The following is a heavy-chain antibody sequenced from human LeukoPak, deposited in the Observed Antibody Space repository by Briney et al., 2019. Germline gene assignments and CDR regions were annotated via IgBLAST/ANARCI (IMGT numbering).Heavy chain of an antibody. Sequence: SETLSLTCAVSGGSFSDYDWSWIRQPPGKGLEWIGEINQSGSTNDNPSLKSRVTMSVDTSKSQFSLNLRSVTAADTAVYYYARYVPVKTGTTRASFDSWGQGTLVTVSS. CDR3: ARYVPVKTGTTRASFDS. D-gene: IGHD1-1*01. CDR2: INQSGST. J-gene: IGHJ4*02. CDR1: GGSFSDYD. V-gene: IGHV4-34*01.